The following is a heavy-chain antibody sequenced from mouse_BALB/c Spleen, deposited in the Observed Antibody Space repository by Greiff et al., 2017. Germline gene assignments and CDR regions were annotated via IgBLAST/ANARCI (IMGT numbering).Heavy chain of an antibody. CDR1: GYTFTSYV. CDR3: ASGKIYDGYLDY. V-gene: IGHV1-14*01. D-gene: IGHD2-3*01. Sequence: EVQLVESGPELVKPGASVKMSCKASGYTFTSYVMHWVKQKPGQGLEWIGYINPYNDGTKYNEKFKGKATLTSDKSSSTAYMELSSLTSEDSAVYYCASGKIYDGYLDYWGQGTTLTVSS. CDR2: INPYNDGT. J-gene: IGHJ2*01.